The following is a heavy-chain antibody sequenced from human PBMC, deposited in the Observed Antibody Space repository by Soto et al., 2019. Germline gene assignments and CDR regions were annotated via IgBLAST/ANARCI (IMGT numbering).Heavy chain of an antibody. D-gene: IGHD3-22*01. CDR3: ARVLGDSSGYYFDWFDP. Sequence: SETLSLTCAVSGYSISSGYYWGWLRQPPGKGLEWIGSIYYSGSTYYNPSLKSRVTISVDTSKNQFSLKLSSVTAADTAVYYCARVLGDSSGYYFDWFDPWGQGTLVTVSS. CDR1: GYSISSGYY. J-gene: IGHJ5*02. V-gene: IGHV4-38-2*01. CDR2: IYYSGST.